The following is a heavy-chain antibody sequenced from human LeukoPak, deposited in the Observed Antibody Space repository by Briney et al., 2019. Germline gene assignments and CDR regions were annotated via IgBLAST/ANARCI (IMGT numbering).Heavy chain of an antibody. CDR2: ISGSGGST. CDR3: AEEPTVTTLAY. J-gene: IGHJ4*02. V-gene: IGHV3-23*01. CDR1: GFTFSSYA. Sequence: TGGSLRLSCAASGFTFSSYAIGWVRQAPGKGLEWVSNISGSGGSTYYADSVKGRFTISRDNSKNTLFLQMNSLRAEDTAVYYCAEEPTVTTLAYWGQGTLVTVSS. D-gene: IGHD4-17*01.